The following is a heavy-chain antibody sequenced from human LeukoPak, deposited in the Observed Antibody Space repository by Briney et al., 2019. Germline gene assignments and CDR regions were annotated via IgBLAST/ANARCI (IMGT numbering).Heavy chain of an antibody. D-gene: IGHD6-13*01. CDR2: IIPIFGTA. CDR3: ARSGYSSSFDYYYYMDV. CDR1: VDTFSIYA. J-gene: IGHJ6*03. V-gene: IGHV1-69*06. Sequence: SVRVSSTASVDTFSIYAISWGRQAPGQGGEWMGGIIPIFGTANYAQKFQGRVTITADKPTRTAYMQLSSLRSEDTAVYYCARSGYSSSFDYYYYMDVWGKGTTVTVSS.